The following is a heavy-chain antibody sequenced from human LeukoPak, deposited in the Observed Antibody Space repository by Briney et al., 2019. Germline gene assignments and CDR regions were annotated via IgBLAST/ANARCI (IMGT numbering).Heavy chain of an antibody. CDR3: TTYSSGWNLIFDF. CDR1: GFNFNAAW. D-gene: IGHD6-19*01. CDR2: IRAKTDGGTT. Sequence: GGSLRLSCAASGFNFNAAWMSWVRQAPGKGLEWVGRIRAKTDGGTTDYAAPVKGRFTISRDDSTNTLYLQMNSLKTEDTAVYYCTTYSSGWNLIFDFWGQGTLVTVSS. V-gene: IGHV3-15*01. J-gene: IGHJ4*02.